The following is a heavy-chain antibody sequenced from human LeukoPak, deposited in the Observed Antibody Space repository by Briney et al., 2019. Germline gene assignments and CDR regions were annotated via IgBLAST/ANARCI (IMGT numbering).Heavy chain of an antibody. CDR2: IKYSGST. D-gene: IGHD2-15*01. CDR3: ARWPYCTGGSCNSARDALDY. J-gene: IGHJ4*02. Sequence: SSETLSLTCVVYGGSISGYYWSWIRQPPGKGLEWIGEIKYSGSTNYNPSLKSRVTISVDTSKNQFSLKLSSVTAADTAVYYCARWPYCTGGSCNSARDALDYWGQGTLVTVSA. V-gene: IGHV4-34*01. CDR1: GGSISGYY.